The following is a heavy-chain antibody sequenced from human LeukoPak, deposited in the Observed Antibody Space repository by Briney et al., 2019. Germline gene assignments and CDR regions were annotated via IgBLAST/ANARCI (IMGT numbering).Heavy chain of an antibody. Sequence: PSETLSLTCAVYGGSFSGYYWSWIRQPPGKGLEWIGEINHSGSTNYNPSLKSRVTISVDTSKNQFSLKLSSVTAADTAVYYCARGRGGWYDTKGNWFDPWGQGTLVTVSP. J-gene: IGHJ5*02. CDR3: ARGRGGWYDTKGNWFDP. D-gene: IGHD6-19*01. V-gene: IGHV4-34*01. CDR1: GGSFSGYY. CDR2: INHSGST.